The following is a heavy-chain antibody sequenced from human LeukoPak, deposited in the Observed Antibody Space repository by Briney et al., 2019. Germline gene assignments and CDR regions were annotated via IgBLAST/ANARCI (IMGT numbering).Heavy chain of an antibody. D-gene: IGHD6-19*01. CDR2: INWNSDTR. Sequence: GRSLRLSCAASGFTFDDFAMHWVRQAPGKGLEWVSGINWNSDTRAYADSVKGRFTISRDNAKSFVYLQMSSLRAEDTAFYYCAKDVDESVAGNNWFDPWGQGTLVTVSS. CDR3: AKDVDESVAGNNWFDP. CDR1: GFTFDDFA. J-gene: IGHJ5*02. V-gene: IGHV3-9*01.